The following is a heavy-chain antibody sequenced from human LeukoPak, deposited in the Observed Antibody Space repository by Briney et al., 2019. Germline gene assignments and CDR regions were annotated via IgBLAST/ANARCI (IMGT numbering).Heavy chain of an antibody. J-gene: IGHJ6*02. Sequence: SETLSLTCTVSGGTVSSYYWSWIRQPPGKGLEWIGYIYYSGSTNYNPSLKSRVTISVDTSKNQFSLKLSSVTAADTAVYHCARDNWNYGSSMDVWGQGTTVTVSS. V-gene: IGHV4-59*02. D-gene: IGHD1-7*01. CDR2: IYYSGST. CDR3: ARDNWNYGSSMDV. CDR1: GGTVSSYY.